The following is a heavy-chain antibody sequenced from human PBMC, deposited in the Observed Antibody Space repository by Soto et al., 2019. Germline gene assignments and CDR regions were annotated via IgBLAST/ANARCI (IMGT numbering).Heavy chain of an antibody. CDR2: INHSGST. Sequence: SETLSLTCAVYGGSFSGYYWSWIRQPPGKGLEWIGEINHSGSTNYNPSLKSRVTIQVDTSKNQFSLKLSSVTAADTAVYYCARVNSSGQHHYYYYYGMDVWGQGTTVTVSS. J-gene: IGHJ6*02. CDR3: ARVNSSGQHHYYYYYGMDV. V-gene: IGHV4-34*01. CDR1: GGSFSGYY. D-gene: IGHD6-19*01.